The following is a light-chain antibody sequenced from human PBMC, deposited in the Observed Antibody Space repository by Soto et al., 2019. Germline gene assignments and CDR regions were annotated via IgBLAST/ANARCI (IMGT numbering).Light chain of an antibody. CDR2: GAS. V-gene: IGKV3-20*01. Sequence: EIVLTQSPGTLSLSPGERATLSCRASQSVSSNYLAWYQQKPGQAPRLLMYGASSRASGIPDRFSGSGSGTDFTLTINIVEPEDFGVYYCQQYGRSPFTFGPGTKVDIK. CDR1: QSVSSNY. J-gene: IGKJ3*01. CDR3: QQYGRSPFT.